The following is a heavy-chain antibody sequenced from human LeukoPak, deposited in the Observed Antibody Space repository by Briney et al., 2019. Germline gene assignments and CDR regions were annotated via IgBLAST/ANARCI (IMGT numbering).Heavy chain of an antibody. D-gene: IGHD5-24*01. Sequence: GGSLRLSCVASGFPFSSYWMTWVRQAPGKGLEWVANIKQDGSKKSYVDSVKGRFTISRDNAKNSLYLQMNSLRAEDTGIYYCTRVGYIDEGIDYWGQGTLVTVSS. V-gene: IGHV3-7*04. CDR3: TRVGYIDEGIDY. CDR2: IKQDGSKK. J-gene: IGHJ4*02. CDR1: GFPFSSYW.